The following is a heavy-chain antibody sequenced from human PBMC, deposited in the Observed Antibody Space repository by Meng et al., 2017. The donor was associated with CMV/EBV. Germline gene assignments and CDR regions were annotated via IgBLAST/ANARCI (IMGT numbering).Heavy chain of an antibody. Sequence: SVKVSCKASGGTFSSYAISWVRQAPGQGLEWMGGIIPIFGTANYAQKFQGRVTITTDESTSTAYMELSRLRSDDTAVYYCAREGVVPAAKKVGSWFDPWGQGTLVTVSS. CDR1: GGTFSSYA. V-gene: IGHV1-69*05. CDR3: AREGVVPAAKKVGSWFDP. J-gene: IGHJ5*02. CDR2: IIPIFGTA. D-gene: IGHD2-2*01.